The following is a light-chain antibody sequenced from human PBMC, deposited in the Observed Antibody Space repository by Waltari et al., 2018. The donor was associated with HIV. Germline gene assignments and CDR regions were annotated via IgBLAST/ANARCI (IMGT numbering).Light chain of an antibody. CDR2: GAS. CDR1: QSISNN. J-gene: IGKJ4*02. CDR3: QQYNKWPPRT. V-gene: IGKV3-15*01. Sequence: EIVMTPSPVTLSVSPGDTASLSCRASQSISNNLVWYQHNPCQAPRLLIYGASTRATGIPARFRGRGYGTDFTLSISSVQSEDVAVYYCQQYNKWPPRTFGGGTKVEIK.